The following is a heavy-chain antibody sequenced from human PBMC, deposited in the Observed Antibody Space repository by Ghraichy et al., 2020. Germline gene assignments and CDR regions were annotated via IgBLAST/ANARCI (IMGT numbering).Heavy chain of an antibody. CDR2: IYYGGST. D-gene: IGHD1-26*01. V-gene: IGHV4-39*01. J-gene: IGHJ4*02. CDR1: GGSIGSSSYY. CDR3: ARLDRRGSFYFDY. Sequence: SETLSLTCTVSGGSIGSSSYYWGWIRQPPGKGLEWIGSIYYGGSTFYNPSLKSRLTISVDTSKNQFSLKLSSVTAADTAVYYCARLDRRGSFYFDYWGQGTLVTVSS.